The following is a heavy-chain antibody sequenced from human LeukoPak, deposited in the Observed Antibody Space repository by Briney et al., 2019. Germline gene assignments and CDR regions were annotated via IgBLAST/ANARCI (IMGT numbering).Heavy chain of an antibody. J-gene: IGHJ6*03. CDR2: ISGSGGST. CDR3: AKGDWNYYYYYMDV. Sequence: PGGSLRLAWAASGFTFSSYAMSWVRQAPGKGLEWVSAISGSGGSTYYADSVKGRFTISRDNSKNTLYLQMNSLRAEDTAVYYCAKGDWNYYYYYMDVWGKGTTVTVSS. CDR1: GFTFSSYA. D-gene: IGHD3/OR15-3a*01. V-gene: IGHV3-23*01.